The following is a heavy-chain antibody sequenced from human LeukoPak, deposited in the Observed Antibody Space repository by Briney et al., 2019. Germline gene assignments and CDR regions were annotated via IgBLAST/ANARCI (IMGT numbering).Heavy chain of an antibody. D-gene: IGHD2-15*01. CDR1: GGSIRDYS. V-gene: IGHV4-4*07. J-gene: IGHJ5*02. Sequence: PSETLSVTCTVSGGSIRDYSWSWLRQPAGKGLEGIGHIYINGTTNYSPSLKSRVTMSVDTSKNQFSLRLNSVTAADTAVYYCAKIFRLRRIDPWGQGTLVTVSS. CDR3: AKIFRLRRIDP. CDR2: IYINGTT.